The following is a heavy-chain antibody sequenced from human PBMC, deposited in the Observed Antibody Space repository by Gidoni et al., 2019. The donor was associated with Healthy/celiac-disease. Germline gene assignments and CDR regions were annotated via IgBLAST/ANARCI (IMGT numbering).Heavy chain of an antibody. CDR3: ARHLDSSSSRYYYYGMDV. D-gene: IGHD6-6*01. J-gene: IGHJ6*02. V-gene: IGHV5-10-1*03. CDR2: IDPCDSYT. Sequence: EVQLVQSGAEVKKLGESLRISCKGSGYSFTSYWISWVRQMPGKGLEWMGRIDPCDSYTNYSPSFQGHVTISADKSISTAYLQWSSLKASDTAMYYCARHLDSSSSRYYYYGMDVWGQGTTVTVSS. CDR1: GYSFTSYW.